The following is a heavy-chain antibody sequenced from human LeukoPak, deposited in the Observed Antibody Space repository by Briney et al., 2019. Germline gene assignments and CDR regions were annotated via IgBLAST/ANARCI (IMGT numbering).Heavy chain of an antibody. CDR3: ATTFGGLRLGELSSDY. Sequence: GGSLRLSCAASGFTFSSYAMSWVRQAPGKGLEWVSAISGSGGSTYYADSVKGRFTTSRDNSKNTLYLQMNSLRAEDTAVYYCATTFGGLRLGELSSDYWGQGTLVTVSS. J-gene: IGHJ4*02. CDR1: GFTFSSYA. CDR2: ISGSGGST. V-gene: IGHV3-23*01. D-gene: IGHD3-16*02.